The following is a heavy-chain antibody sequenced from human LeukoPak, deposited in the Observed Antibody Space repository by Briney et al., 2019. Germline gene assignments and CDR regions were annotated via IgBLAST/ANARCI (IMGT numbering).Heavy chain of an antibody. J-gene: IGHJ4*02. CDR1: GYTLTELS. CDR3: ATARPRAFDY. Sequence: ASVKVSCKVSGYTLTELSMHWVRQAPGKGLEWVGGFDPEDGETIYAQKFQGRVTMTEGTSTDTAYMELSSLRSEDTAVYYCATARPRAFDYWGQGTLVTVSS. V-gene: IGHV1-24*01. CDR2: FDPEDGET.